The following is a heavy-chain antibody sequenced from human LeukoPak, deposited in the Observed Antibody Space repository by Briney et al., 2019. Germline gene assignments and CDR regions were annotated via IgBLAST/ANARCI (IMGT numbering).Heavy chain of an antibody. Sequence: QPGGSLRLSCAASGFTFSTYWMSWVRQAPGKGLEWVANIKQDGSEKYYVDSVKGRFTISRDNAKNSLYQQMNSLRAEDTAMYYCARDSAGNDYWGQGTLVTVSS. J-gene: IGHJ4*02. D-gene: IGHD6-13*01. CDR1: GFTFSTYW. V-gene: IGHV3-7*03. CDR3: ARDSAGNDY. CDR2: IKQDGSEK.